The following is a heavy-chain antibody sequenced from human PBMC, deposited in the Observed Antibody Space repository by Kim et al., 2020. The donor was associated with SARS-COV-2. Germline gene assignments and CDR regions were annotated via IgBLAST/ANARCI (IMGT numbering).Heavy chain of an antibody. CDR1: GYTFNSYG. D-gene: IGHD6-19*01. Sequence: ASEKVSCKAYGYTFNSYGIRWVRQGHGKGHEWMGWISAYNGNTNYEQKLKGRVTMTTDRSKRKAYMERRRLRSDDTAVYYCARDRWKSSGWYGFYSYYGMYGWGQGTTDTVSS. CDR3: ARDRWKSSGWYGFYSYYGMYG. V-gene: IGHV1-18*04. J-gene: IGHJ6*02. CDR2: ISAYNGNT.